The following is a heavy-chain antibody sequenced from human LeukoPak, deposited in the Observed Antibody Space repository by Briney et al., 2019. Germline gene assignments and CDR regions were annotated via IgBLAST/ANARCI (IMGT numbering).Heavy chain of an antibody. CDR3: VRDRGAYFYETGY. J-gene: IGHJ4*02. D-gene: IGHD3-22*01. V-gene: IGHV3-66*01. CDR1: GFTFSSYA. CDR2: IYTDDTT. Sequence: PGGSLRLSCAASGFTFSSYAMSWVRQAPGKGLEWVSVIYTDDTTYYAESVKGRFTISRDISKNTLYLQMNSLRAEDTAVYYCVRDRGAYFYETGYWGRGTLVTVSS.